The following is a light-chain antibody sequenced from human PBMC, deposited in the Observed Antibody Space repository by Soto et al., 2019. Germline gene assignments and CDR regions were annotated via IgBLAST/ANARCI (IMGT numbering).Light chain of an antibody. J-gene: IGKJ1*01. V-gene: IGKV3-20*01. CDR3: QQYGSSRT. CDR2: GAS. CDR1: QSVRSSY. Sequence: ETGLTQSPGTLSLSPGERATLSCRASQSVRSSYLAWYQQKPGQAPSLLIYGASSRATGIPARFSGSGSVTDFTITISRLEHEDFAVYCCQQYGSSRTFGQGTKVEIK.